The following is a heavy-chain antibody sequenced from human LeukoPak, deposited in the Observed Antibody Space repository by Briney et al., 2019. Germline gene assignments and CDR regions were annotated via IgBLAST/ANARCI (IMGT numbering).Heavy chain of an antibody. CDR2: ISEGGGST. D-gene: IGHD2/OR15-2a*01. V-gene: IGHV3-23*01. CDR3: AKRGVWIWGLLVIGYHQEAYHYDF. J-gene: IGHJ4*02. Sequence: GGSLRLSCVVSGISLSNYAMTWVRQAPGKGLEWVSYISEGGGSTTYADSVKGRFTISRDTSLNTLYLQMNNLRAEDTAVYFCAKRGVWIWGLLVIGYHQEAYHYDFWGQGVLVTVSS. CDR1: GISLSNYA.